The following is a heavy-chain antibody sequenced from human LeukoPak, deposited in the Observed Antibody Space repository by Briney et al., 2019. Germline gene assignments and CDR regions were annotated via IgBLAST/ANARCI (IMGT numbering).Heavy chain of an antibody. CDR1: GYRFTAYF. Sequence: ASVKVSCKASGYRFTAYFMHWVRQAPGQGLEWMGWINPKSGGTKYAQKFQGRVTMTRDTSISTAYMELSRLRSDDTAVYYCARDIVMVTYWFDPWGQGTLVTVSS. V-gene: IGHV1-2*02. CDR2: INPKSGGT. J-gene: IGHJ5*02. CDR3: ARDIVMVTYWFDP. D-gene: IGHD5-18*01.